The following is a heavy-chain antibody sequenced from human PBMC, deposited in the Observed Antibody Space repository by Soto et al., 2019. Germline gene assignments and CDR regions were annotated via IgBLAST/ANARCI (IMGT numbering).Heavy chain of an antibody. Sequence: ESGGGVVQPGRSLRLSCAASGFTFSSYAMHWVRQAPGKGLEWVAVISYDGSNKYYADSVKGRFTISRDNSKNTLYLQMNSLRAEDTAVYYFARPLWRDDYNWGYFDLWGRGTLVTVSS. V-gene: IGHV3-30-3*01. D-gene: IGHD4-4*01. CDR3: ARPLWRDDYNWGYFDL. CDR1: GFTFSSYA. J-gene: IGHJ2*01. CDR2: ISYDGSNK.